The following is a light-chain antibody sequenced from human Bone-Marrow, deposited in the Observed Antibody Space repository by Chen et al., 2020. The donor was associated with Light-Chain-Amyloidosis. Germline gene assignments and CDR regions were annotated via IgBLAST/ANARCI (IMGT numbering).Light chain of an antibody. CDR3: QVWDRSSDRPV. Sequence: SYVLTQPSSVSVAPGQTATLACGGKNIGSTSVHWYQQTPGQAPLLVVYDDSDRPSGIPERLSDSNSGNTATLTISRVEAGDEADDYCQVWDRSSDRPVFGGGTKLT. CDR1: NIGSTS. CDR2: DDS. V-gene: IGLV3-21*02. J-gene: IGLJ2*01.